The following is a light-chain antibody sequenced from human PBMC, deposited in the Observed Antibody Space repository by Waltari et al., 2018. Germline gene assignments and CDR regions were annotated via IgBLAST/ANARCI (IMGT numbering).Light chain of an antibody. CDR2: AAS. V-gene: IGKV1-39*01. CDR3: QQTYSTLWT. CDR1: QSIGTS. J-gene: IGKJ1*01. Sequence: DIQMTQSPSSVSASVGDRVTITCRTSQSIGTSLNWYQQTPGQAPKLLIYAASSFQGGVPSRFSGSGSGTDFTLTISSLQPEDFATYYCQQTYSTLWTFGQGTKVEIK.